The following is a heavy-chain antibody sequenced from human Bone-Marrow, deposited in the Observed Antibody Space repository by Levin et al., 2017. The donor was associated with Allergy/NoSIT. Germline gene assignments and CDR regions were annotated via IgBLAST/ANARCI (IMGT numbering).Heavy chain of an antibody. D-gene: IGHD3-3*01. J-gene: IGHJ3*02. CDR2: IYYSGST. CDR3: ARRVITIFGVAQPVDAFDI. V-gene: IGHV4-59*08. CDR1: GGSISSYY. Sequence: RTSETLSLTCTVSGGSISSYYWSWIRQPPGKGLEWIGYIYYSGSTNYNPSLKSRVTISVDTSKNQFSLKLSSVTAADTAVYYCARRVITIFGVAQPVDAFDIWGQGTMVTVSS.